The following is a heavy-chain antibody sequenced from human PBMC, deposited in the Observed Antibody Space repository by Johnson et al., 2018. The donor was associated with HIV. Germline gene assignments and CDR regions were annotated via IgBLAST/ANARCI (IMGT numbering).Heavy chain of an antibody. CDR1: GFTFSSYA. J-gene: IGHJ3*02. V-gene: IGHV3-30-3*01. CDR2: ISYDGSNK. CDR3: ARTRHYYEAFDI. D-gene: IGHD3-10*01. Sequence: QMLLVESGGGVVQPGRSLRLSCAASGFTFSSYAMHWVRQAPGKGLEWVAVISYDGSNKYYADSVKGRFTSSRDNSKNTLYLHMNSLRAEDTAVYYCARTRHYYEAFDIWGQGTMVTVSS.